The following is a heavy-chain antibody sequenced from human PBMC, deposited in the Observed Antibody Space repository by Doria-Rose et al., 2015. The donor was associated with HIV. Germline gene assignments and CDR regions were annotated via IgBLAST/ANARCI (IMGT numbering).Heavy chain of an antibody. CDR2: INHSGSP. Sequence: ETLSLTCAVYGGSFRVYYWNWIRQPPGKGLEWIGEINHSGSPNYNPSLKSRVTMSVDTSRKQFSLKLNSVTAADTAVYYCARAGPEYYFDSWGQGTRGTGS. CDR1: GGSFRVYY. V-gene: IGHV4-34*01. J-gene: IGHJ4*02. CDR3: ARAGPEYYFDS.